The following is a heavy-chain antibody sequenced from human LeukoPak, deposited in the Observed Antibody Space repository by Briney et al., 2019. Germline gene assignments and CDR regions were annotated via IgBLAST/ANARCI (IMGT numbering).Heavy chain of an antibody. J-gene: IGHJ4*02. CDR1: GFTFSSYA. D-gene: IGHD2-21*01. Sequence: PGGSLRLSCAASGFTFSSYAMSWVRQAPGKGLEWVSGISDSGSSTFYADSVKGRFTISRDNSRKTLYLQMSSLRAEDTALYYCAKDTGLWWFDYWGQGTLVTVSS. CDR2: ISDSGSST. CDR3: AKDTGLWWFDY. V-gene: IGHV3-23*01.